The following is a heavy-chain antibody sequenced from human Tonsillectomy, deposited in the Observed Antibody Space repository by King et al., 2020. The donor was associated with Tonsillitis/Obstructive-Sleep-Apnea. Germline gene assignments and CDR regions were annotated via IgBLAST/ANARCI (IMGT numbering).Heavy chain of an antibody. CDR1: GYTFTSYA. D-gene: IGHD6-13*01. J-gene: IGHJ5*02. V-gene: IGHV1-3*01. CDR2: INAGSDNT. Sequence: QLVQSGAEVKKPGASVKVSCKASGYTFTSYAMHWVRQAPGQRLEWMGWINAGSDNTKYSQKFQGRVTISRDTSASTAYMELSSLRSEDTAVYYCSREYSSSCSNWFDPWGPGTLVTVSS. CDR3: SREYSSSCSNWFDP.